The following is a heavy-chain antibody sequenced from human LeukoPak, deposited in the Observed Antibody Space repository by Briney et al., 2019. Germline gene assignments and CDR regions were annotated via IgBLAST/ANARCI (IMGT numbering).Heavy chain of an antibody. J-gene: IGHJ4*02. D-gene: IGHD2-2*01. CDR1: GFTFSSYA. V-gene: IGHV3-23*01. Sequence: GGSLRLSWAASGFTFSSYAMSWVRQAPGKGLEWVSVISGSGGSTYYADSVKGRFTISRDNSKNTLYLQMNSLRAEDTAIYYCAKALGYCSSTSCRYFFDYWGQGTLVTVSS. CDR3: AKALGYCSSTSCRYFFDY. CDR2: ISGSGGST.